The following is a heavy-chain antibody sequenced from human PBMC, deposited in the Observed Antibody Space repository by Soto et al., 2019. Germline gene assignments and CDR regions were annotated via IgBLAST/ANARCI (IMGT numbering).Heavy chain of an antibody. J-gene: IGHJ6*02. CDR1: GYTFTSYY. CDR2: INPSGGST. CDR3: ARFSPYGGPTGYYYGMDV. Sequence: QVQLVQSGAEVKKPGASVKVSCKASGYTFTSYYMHWVRQAPGQGLEWMGIINPSGGSTSYAQKFQGRVTMTRDTSTSTVYMELSSLRSEDTAVYYCARFSPYGGPTGYYYGMDVWGQGTTVTVSS. D-gene: IGHD4-17*01. V-gene: IGHV1-46*01.